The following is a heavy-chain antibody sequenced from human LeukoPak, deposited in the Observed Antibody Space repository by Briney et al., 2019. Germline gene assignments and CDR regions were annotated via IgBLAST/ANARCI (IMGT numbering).Heavy chain of an antibody. CDR1: GFTFSSYW. V-gene: IGHV3-7*01. CDR2: IKQDGSEK. Sequence: GGSLRLSCEASGFTFSSYWMSWVRQAPGKGLEWVANIKQDGSEKYYVDSVKGRFTISRDNAKNSLYLQMSSLRAEDTAVYYCASEAHYYASGSYDYWGQGTLVTVSS. J-gene: IGHJ4*02. CDR3: ASEAHYYASGSYDY. D-gene: IGHD3-10*01.